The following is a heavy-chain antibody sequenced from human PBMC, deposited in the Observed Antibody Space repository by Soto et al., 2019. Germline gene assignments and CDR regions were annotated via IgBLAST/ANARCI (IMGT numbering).Heavy chain of an antibody. CDR2: INHSGST. CDR1: GGSFSGYY. D-gene: IGHD3-22*01. V-gene: IGHV4-34*01. J-gene: IGHJ5*02. CDR3: ARVSPYYYDSSGYYAYTGDWFDP. Sequence: PSETLSLTCAVYGGSFSGYYWSWIRQPPGKGLEWIGEINHSGSTNYNPSLKSRVTISVDTSKNQFSPKLSSVTAADTAVYYCARVSPYYYDSSGYYAYTGDWFDPWGQGTLVTVSS.